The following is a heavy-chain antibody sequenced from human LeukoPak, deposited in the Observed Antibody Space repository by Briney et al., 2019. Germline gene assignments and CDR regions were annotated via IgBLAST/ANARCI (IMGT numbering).Heavy chain of an antibody. Sequence: SETLSLTCTVSGGSISSYYWSWIRQPARKGLEWIGRIYTSGSTNYNPSLKSRVTMSVDTSKNQFSLKLSSVTAADTAVYYCARSGDYVTNDAFDIWGQGTMVTVSS. V-gene: IGHV4-4*07. J-gene: IGHJ3*02. CDR2: IYTSGST. CDR1: GGSISSYY. CDR3: ARSGDYVTNDAFDI. D-gene: IGHD4-17*01.